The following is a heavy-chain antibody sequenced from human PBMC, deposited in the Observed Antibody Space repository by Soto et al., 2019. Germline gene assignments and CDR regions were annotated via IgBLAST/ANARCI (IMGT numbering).Heavy chain of an antibody. V-gene: IGHV1-18*01. Sequence: GASVKVSCXASGYTFTSYGISWVRQAPGQGLEWMGWISAYNGNTNYAQKLQGRVTMTTDTSTSTAYMELRSLRSDDTAVYYCARDVGIVATSYYYYGMDVWGQGTTVTVSS. CDR3: ARDVGIVATSYYYYGMDV. CDR1: GYTFTSYG. D-gene: IGHD5-12*01. J-gene: IGHJ6*02. CDR2: ISAYNGNT.